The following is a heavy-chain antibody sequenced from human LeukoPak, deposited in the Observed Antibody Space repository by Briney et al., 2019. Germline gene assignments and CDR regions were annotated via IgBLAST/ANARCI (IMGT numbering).Heavy chain of an antibody. J-gene: IGHJ6*02. CDR1: GFTFSSYW. V-gene: IGHV3-7*01. CDR2: IKQDGSEK. D-gene: IGHD3-10*01. CDR3: ARDLWFGEGYYYYYGMDV. Sequence: GGSLRLSCAASGFTFSSYWMSWVRQAPGKGLEWVANIKQDGSEKYYVDSVKGRFTISRDNAKNSLYLQMNSLRAEDTAVYYCARDLWFGEGYYYYYGMDVWGQGTTVTVSS.